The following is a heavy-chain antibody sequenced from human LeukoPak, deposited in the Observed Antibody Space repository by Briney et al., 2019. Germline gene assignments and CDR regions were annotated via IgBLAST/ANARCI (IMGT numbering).Heavy chain of an antibody. CDR2: ISYSGST. Sequence: PSETLTLTCTVSGVPFSGSPDYWAWVRQPPGKGPDWNGSISYSGSTYYNPSLKSRVTISVDTSTNQFSLKLTSVTASDTAVYYCATHSLHLNYDYLGQGGQLTVSS. CDR3: ATHSLHLNYDY. CDR1: GVPFSGSPDY. V-gene: IGHV4-39*01. D-gene: IGHD1-7*01. J-gene: IGHJ4*02.